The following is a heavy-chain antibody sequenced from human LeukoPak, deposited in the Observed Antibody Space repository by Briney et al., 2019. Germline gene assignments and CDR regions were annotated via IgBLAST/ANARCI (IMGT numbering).Heavy chain of an antibody. J-gene: IGHJ4*02. CDR3: ARGIRYFDWLLLGYYFDY. CDR2: INHSGST. Sequence: SETLSLTCAVYGGSFSGCYWSWIRQPPGKGLEWIGEINHSGSTNYNPSLKSRVTISVDTSKNQFSLKLSSVTAADTAVYYCARGIRYFDWLLLGYYFDYWGQGTLVTVSS. CDR1: GGSFSGCY. V-gene: IGHV4-34*01. D-gene: IGHD3-9*01.